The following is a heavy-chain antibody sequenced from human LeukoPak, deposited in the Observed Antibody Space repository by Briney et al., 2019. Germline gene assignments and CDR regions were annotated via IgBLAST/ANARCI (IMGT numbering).Heavy chain of an antibody. V-gene: IGHV1-18*01. D-gene: IGHD4-11*01. Sequence: ASVTVSCKASGYTFTSYVISWVRQAPGQGLEWMGWISAYNGNTNYAHKLQGRVTMTTDTSTSTAYMELRSLRSDDTAVYYCARDRRTVTTSSYYYMDLWGKGTTVTVSS. CDR1: GYTFTSYV. J-gene: IGHJ6*03. CDR2: ISAYNGNT. CDR3: ARDRRTVTTSSYYYMDL.